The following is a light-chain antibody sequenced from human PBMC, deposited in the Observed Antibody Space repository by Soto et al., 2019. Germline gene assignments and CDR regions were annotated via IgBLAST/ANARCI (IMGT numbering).Light chain of an antibody. CDR1: SSDVGSYNL. CDR3: CSYAGSSTFYV. CDR2: EVS. J-gene: IGLJ1*01. V-gene: IGLV2-23*02. Sequence: QCVLTQPASVSGSPGQSITISCTRTSSDVGSYNLVSWYQQHPGKAAKLMIYEVSKRPSGVSNRFSGSKSGNTASLTISGLQAEDEADYYCCSYAGSSTFYVFGTGTKVTVL.